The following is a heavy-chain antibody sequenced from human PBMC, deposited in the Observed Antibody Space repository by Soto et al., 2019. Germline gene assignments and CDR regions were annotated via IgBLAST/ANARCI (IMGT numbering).Heavy chain of an antibody. CDR3: ARSTSAVAVAGSYGY. CDR2: IIPIFGTA. D-gene: IGHD6-19*01. V-gene: IGHV1-69*01. CDR1: GGTFSSYA. J-gene: IGHJ4*02. Sequence: QVQLVQSGAEVKKPGSSVKVSCKASGGTFSSYAISWVRQAPGQGLEWMGGIIPIFGTANYAQKFQGRVTITADESTSTAYMELSSVRSEDTAVYYCARSTSAVAVAGSYGYWGQGTLVTVSS.